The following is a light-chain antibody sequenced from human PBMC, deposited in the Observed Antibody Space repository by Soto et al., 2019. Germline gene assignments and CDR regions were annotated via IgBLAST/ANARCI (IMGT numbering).Light chain of an antibody. CDR2: AAS. V-gene: IGKV1-27*01. J-gene: IGKJ3*01. CDR3: QKYDTVPLT. Sequence: DIQMTQSPSSLSASVGDRVTITCRASQDINNFLAWYQQKQGKVPKLLIYAASTLQSGVPSRFSGSGSGTYFTLTINTLQPEDVVTYYCQKYDTVPLTFGPGTTVDVK. CDR1: QDINNF.